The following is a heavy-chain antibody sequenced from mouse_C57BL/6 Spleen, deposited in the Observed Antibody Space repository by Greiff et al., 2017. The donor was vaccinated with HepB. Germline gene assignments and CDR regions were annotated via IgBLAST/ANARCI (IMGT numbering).Heavy chain of an antibody. J-gene: IGHJ3*01. D-gene: IGHD2-3*01. V-gene: IGHV1-59*01. CDR2: IDPSDSYT. CDR1: GYTFTSYW. Sequence: VQLQQPGAELVRPGTSVKLSCKASGYTFTSYWMHWVKQRPGQGLEWIGVIDPSDSYTNYNQKFKGKATLTVDTSSSTAYMQLSSLTSEDSAVYYCAGGLLRDGFAYWGQGTLVTVSA. CDR3: AGGLLRDGFAY.